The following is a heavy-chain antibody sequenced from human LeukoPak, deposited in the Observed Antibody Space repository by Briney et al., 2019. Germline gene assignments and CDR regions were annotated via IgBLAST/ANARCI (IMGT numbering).Heavy chain of an antibody. CDR3: ARDSRCSSTSCYTEFDY. Sequence: GASVKVSCKASGGTFSSYAISWVRQAPGQGLEWMGGIIPIFGTANYAQKFQGRVTITADESTSTAYMELSSLRSEDTAVYYCARDSRCSSTSCYTEFDYWGQGTLATVSS. CDR1: GGTFSSYA. D-gene: IGHD2-2*02. J-gene: IGHJ4*02. V-gene: IGHV1-69*13. CDR2: IIPIFGTA.